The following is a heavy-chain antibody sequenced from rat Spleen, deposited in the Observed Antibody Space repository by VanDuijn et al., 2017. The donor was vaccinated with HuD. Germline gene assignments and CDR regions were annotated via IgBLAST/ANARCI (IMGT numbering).Heavy chain of an antibody. D-gene: IGHD4-3*01. CDR2: IRYDGSST. Sequence: EVQLVESGGGLVQPGRSMKLSCADSGFTFNDYGMAWIRQAPKKGLEWVAYIRYDGSSTYYPDSVKGRFTISRDNAKSTLYLQMDSLRSEDTATYYCARHNSGYGVMDAWGQGASVTVSS. V-gene: IGHV5-7*01. CDR1: GFTFNDYG. J-gene: IGHJ4*01. CDR3: ARHNSGYGVMDA.